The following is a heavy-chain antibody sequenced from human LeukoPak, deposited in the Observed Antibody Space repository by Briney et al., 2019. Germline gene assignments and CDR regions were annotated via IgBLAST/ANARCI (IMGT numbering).Heavy chain of an antibody. V-gene: IGHV3-33*01. D-gene: IGHD6-19*01. Sequence: GRSLRLSCAASGFIFSSYGMHWVRQAPGKGLEWVAVIWYDGSNKYYADSVKGRFTISRDNSKNTLYLQMNSLRAEDTAAYYCARDSSSGWFDAFDIWGQGTMVTVS. J-gene: IGHJ3*02. CDR2: IWYDGSNK. CDR3: ARDSSSGWFDAFDI. CDR1: GFIFSSYG.